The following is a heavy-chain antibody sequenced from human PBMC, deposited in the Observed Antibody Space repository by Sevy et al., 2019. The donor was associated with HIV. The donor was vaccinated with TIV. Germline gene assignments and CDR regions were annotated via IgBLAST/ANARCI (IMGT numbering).Heavy chain of an antibody. Sequence: SETLSLTCTVSGGSISRTDSLWAWIRQPPGKGLEWIGYIYHTGSDYYNPSLKSRVTISVDKSKNQFSLRLNSVTAAETAAYYCAVAVSVIPSATPPKFDSWGQGALVTVSS. CDR1: GGSISRTDSL. J-gene: IGHJ4*02. CDR3: AVAVSVIPSATPPKFDS. CDR2: IYHTGSD. V-gene: IGHV4-30-4*08. D-gene: IGHD2-15*01.